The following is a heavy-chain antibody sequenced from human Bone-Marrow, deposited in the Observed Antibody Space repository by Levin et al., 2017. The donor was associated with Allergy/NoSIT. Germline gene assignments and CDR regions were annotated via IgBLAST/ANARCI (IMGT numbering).Heavy chain of an antibody. CDR1: GGSISSYY. J-gene: IGHJ4*02. D-gene: IGHD6-19*01. Sequence: GSLRLSCTVSGGSISSYYWSWIRQPAGKGLEWIGRIYTSGSTNYNPSLKSRVTMSVDTSKNQFSLKLSSVTAADTAVYYCARKGIAVAGIRGGGYWGQGTLVTVSS. V-gene: IGHV4-4*07. CDR3: ARKGIAVAGIRGGGY. CDR2: IYTSGST.